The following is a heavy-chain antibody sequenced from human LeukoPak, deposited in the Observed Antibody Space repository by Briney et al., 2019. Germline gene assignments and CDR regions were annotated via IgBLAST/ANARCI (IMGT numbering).Heavy chain of an antibody. CDR1: GFTFSSYG. V-gene: IGHV3-30*02. CDR2: IRYDGSDK. J-gene: IGHJ5*02. Sequence: PGGSLRLSCAASGFTFSSYGIHWVRQAPGKGLEWVAFIRYDGSDKYYADSVKGRFTISRDNSKNTLYLQMNSLRAEDTAVYYCAKGKDSSSWVTSNWFDPWGQGTLVTVSS. CDR3: AKGKDSSSWVTSNWFDP. D-gene: IGHD6-13*01.